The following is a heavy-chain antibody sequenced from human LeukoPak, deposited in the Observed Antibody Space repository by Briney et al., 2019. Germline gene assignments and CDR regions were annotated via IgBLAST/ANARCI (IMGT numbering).Heavy chain of an antibody. D-gene: IGHD3-22*01. CDR1: GGSISSYY. Sequence: SETLSLTCTVSGGSISSYYWSWIRQPPGKGLGWIGYIYYSGSTNYNPSLKSRVTISVDTSKNQFSLKLSSVTAADTAVYYCASWNYYDSSGYGDYWGQGTLVTVSS. CDR2: IYYSGST. CDR3: ASWNYYDSSGYGDY. V-gene: IGHV4-59*01. J-gene: IGHJ4*02.